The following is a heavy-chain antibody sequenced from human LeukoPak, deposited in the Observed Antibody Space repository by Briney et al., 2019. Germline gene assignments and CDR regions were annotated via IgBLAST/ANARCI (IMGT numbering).Heavy chain of an antibody. Sequence: ASVKVSCKASGYTFTSYGISWVRQAPGQGLEWMGWISAYNGNTNYAQKLQGRVTMTTDTSTSTAYMELRSLRSDDTAVYYCAREGSAAGPYNWFDPWGQGTLVTVSS. J-gene: IGHJ5*02. CDR2: ISAYNGNT. CDR1: GYTFTSYG. D-gene: IGHD6-13*01. V-gene: IGHV1-18*01. CDR3: AREGSAAGPYNWFDP.